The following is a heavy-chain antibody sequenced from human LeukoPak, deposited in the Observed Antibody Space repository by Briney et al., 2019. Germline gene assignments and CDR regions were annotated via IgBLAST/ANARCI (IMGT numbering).Heavy chain of an antibody. CDR2: ISGSGGST. J-gene: IGHJ6*02. Sequence: GGSLRLSCAASGFTFSSYAMSWVRQPPGKGLEWVSAISGSGGSTYYADSVKGRFTISRDNSKNTLYLQMNSLRAEDTAVYYCAKDISGWYGGYYYYYGMDVWGQGTTVTVSS. D-gene: IGHD6-19*01. CDR1: GFTFSSYA. V-gene: IGHV3-23*01. CDR3: AKDISGWYGGYYYYYGMDV.